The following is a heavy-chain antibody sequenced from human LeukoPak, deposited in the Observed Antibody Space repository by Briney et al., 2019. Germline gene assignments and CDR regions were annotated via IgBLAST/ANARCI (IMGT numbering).Heavy chain of an antibody. V-gene: IGHV1-2*02. Sequence: ASVKVSCKASGYTFTGYYMHWVRQAPGQGLEWMGWINPNSGGTNYAQKFQGRVTMTRDTSTSTVYMELSSLRSEDTAVYYCARLEEYYDFWSGYYRRGNWFDPWGQGTLVTVSS. D-gene: IGHD3-3*01. J-gene: IGHJ5*02. CDR3: ARLEEYYDFWSGYYRRGNWFDP. CDR2: INPNSGGT. CDR1: GYTFTGYY.